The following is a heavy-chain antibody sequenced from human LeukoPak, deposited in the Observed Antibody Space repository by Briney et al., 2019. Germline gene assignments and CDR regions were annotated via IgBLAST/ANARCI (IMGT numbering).Heavy chain of an antibody. Sequence: PSETLSLTCAVYGGSFSGYYWSWIRQPPGKGLEWIGEINHSGSTNYNPSLKSRVTISVDTSKNQFSLKLSSVTAADTAVYYCARHHRGIAARHLDYWGQGTLVTVSS. V-gene: IGHV4-34*01. D-gene: IGHD6-6*01. CDR3: ARHHRGIAARHLDY. CDR1: GGSFSGYY. J-gene: IGHJ4*02. CDR2: INHSGST.